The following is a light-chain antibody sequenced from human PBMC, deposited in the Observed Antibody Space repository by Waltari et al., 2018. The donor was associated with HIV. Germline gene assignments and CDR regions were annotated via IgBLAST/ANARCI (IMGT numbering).Light chain of an antibody. CDR3: ISYTSSSTLV. CDR2: DVT. Sequence: SALTPPASVSGSPGQSITVSCTGPGRCGGGSNYVSWDQQHPCKAPKLMISDVTYRPSGVSNRFSGSKSGNTASLTISGLQAEDEADYYCISYTSSSTLVFGGGTKVTVL. V-gene: IGLV2-14*03. CDR1: GRCGGGSNY. J-gene: IGLJ2*01.